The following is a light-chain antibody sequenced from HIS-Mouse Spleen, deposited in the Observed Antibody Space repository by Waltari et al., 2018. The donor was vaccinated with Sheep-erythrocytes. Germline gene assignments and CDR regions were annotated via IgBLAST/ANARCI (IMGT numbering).Light chain of an antibody. J-gene: IGLJ2*01. CDR1: SSDGGGYNY. Sequence: QSALTQPASVSGSPGQSITLSCTGTSSDGGGYNYVSWYQQPPGKAPKLMIYESRKRPSGVSNRFSGSKSGNTASLTISGLQAEDEADYYCSSYTSSSTQVFGGGTKLTVL. CDR2: ESR. V-gene: IGLV2-14*01. CDR3: SSYTSSSTQV.